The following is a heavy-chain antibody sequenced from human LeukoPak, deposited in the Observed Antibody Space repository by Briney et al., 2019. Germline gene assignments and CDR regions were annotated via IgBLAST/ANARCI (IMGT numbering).Heavy chain of an antibody. D-gene: IGHD3-10*01. CDR3: ARTQGHYYGSGSPNWFDP. J-gene: IGHJ5*02. CDR1: GGSMSSYY. V-gene: IGHV4-59*01. Sequence: SETLSLTCTVSGGSMSSYYWSWIRQPPGKGLEWIGYIYYSGNTNYSPSLKSRVTISVDTSKNEFSLKLTSVTAADTAMYYRARTQGHYYGSGSPNWFDPWGQGTPVTVSS. CDR2: IYYSGNT.